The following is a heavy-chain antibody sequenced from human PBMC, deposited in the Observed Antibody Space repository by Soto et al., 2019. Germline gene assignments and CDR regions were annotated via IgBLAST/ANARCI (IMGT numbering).Heavy chain of an antibody. J-gene: IGHJ6*02. CDR1: GDSVSSNSVA. D-gene: IGHD3-3*01. V-gene: IGHV6-1*01. CDR3: ARAGSIFGVVMRPEV. CDR2: TYYRSKWYI. Sequence: SQTLSLTCVISGDSVSSNSVAWHWIRQSPSRGLEWLGRTYYRSKWYIDYAVSLKSRIVINTDTSKNQLSLHLNSVSPEDTAMYYCARAGSIFGVVMRPEVWGQGTTVTVSS.